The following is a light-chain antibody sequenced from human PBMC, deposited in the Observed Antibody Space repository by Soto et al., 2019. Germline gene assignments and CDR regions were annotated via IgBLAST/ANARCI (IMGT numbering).Light chain of an antibody. V-gene: IGLV1-44*01. J-gene: IGLJ3*02. CDR3: AAWDDTRGGL. CDR2: NSN. CDR1: SSNIGSNA. Sequence: QSVLTQPPSASGTPGQRVTIYCSGSSSNIGSNAVIWYQQFPGTAPKLLVYNSNERPSGVPDRFSGSKSGTSASLAISGLQSEDEADYYCAAWDDTRGGLFGGGTKLTVL.